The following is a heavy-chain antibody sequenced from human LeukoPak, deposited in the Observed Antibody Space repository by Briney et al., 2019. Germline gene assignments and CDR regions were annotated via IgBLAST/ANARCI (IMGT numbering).Heavy chain of an antibody. V-gene: IGHV4-59*01. J-gene: IGHJ5*02. Sequence: SETLSLTCTVSGGSISSYYWSWIRQPPGKGLEWIGYIYYSGSTNYNPSLKSRVTISVDTSKNQFSLKLSSVTAADTAVYYCASTYYYGSGSHPEVWFDPWGQGTLVTVSS. CDR3: ASTYYYGSGSHPEVWFDP. CDR1: GGSISSYY. D-gene: IGHD3-10*01. CDR2: IYYSGST.